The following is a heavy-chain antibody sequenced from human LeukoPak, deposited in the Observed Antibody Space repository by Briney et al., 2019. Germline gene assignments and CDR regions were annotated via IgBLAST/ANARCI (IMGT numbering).Heavy chain of an antibody. D-gene: IGHD2-15*01. J-gene: IGHJ4*02. CDR3: ARRRGVRYCSGGSCYIFDY. CDR1: GGSISSGSYY. CDR2: IYTSGST. V-gene: IGHV4-61*02. Sequence: SETLSLTCTVSGGSISSGSYYWSWIRQPAGKGLEWIGRIYTSGSTNYNPSLKSRVTISVDTSKNQFSLKLSSVTAADTAVYYCARRRGVRYCSGGSCYIFDYWGQGTLVTVSS.